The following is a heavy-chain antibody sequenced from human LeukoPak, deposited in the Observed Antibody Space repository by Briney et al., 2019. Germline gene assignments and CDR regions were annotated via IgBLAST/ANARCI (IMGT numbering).Heavy chain of an antibody. J-gene: IGHJ5*02. V-gene: IGHV5-51*01. D-gene: IGHD6-13*01. CDR1: GYSFTSCW. CDR3: ARREYSSSWSDP. CDR2: VFPDDSDT. Sequence: GESLKISCKGFGYSFTSCWIGWVRQMPGKGLEWMGIVFPDDSDTRYSPSFQGQVTISADKSISTAYLQWSSLKASDTAMYYCARREYSSSWSDPWGQGTLVTVSS.